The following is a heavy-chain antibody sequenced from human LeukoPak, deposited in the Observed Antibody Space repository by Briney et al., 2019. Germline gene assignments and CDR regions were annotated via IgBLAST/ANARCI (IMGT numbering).Heavy chain of an antibody. V-gene: IGHV1-69*01. D-gene: IGHD6-6*01. J-gene: IGHJ3*02. Sequence: SVKDSCKASGGTFSSYAISWVRQAPGQGLEWMGGIIPIFGTANYAQKFQGRVTITADESTSTAYMELSSLRSEDTAVYYCAGDSSSSRSAFDIWGQGTMVTVSS. CDR2: IIPIFGTA. CDR1: GGTFSSYA. CDR3: AGDSSSSRSAFDI.